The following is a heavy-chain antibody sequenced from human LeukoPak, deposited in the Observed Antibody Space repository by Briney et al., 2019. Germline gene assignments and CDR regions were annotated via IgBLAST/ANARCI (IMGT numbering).Heavy chain of an antibody. V-gene: IGHV3-21*01. CDR1: GFTFSSYD. Sequence: GGSLRLSCAASGFTFSSYDMIWVRQAPGKGLEWVSSISSTGNFIYYADSLKGRFTVSGDNAKNSLYLQMNSLRAEDTAVYYCARDLWDHWGQGTLVTVSS. CDR3: ARDLWDH. CDR2: ISSTGNFI. J-gene: IGHJ4*02.